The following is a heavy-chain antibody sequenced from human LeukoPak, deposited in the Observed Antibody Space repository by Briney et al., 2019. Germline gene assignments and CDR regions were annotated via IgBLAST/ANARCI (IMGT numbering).Heavy chain of an antibody. CDR3: AKGPYTFGGVNDY. D-gene: IGHD3-16*01. Sequence: GGSLRLSCAASGFAFNTYAMSWVRQAPGKGLEWVSAISATGGSTYYADSVKGRFTISRDNSKNTLYLQMNSLRAEDTAVYYCAKGPYTFGGVNDYWGQGTRVTVSS. V-gene: IGHV3-23*01. CDR1: GFAFNTYA. CDR2: ISATGGST. J-gene: IGHJ4*02.